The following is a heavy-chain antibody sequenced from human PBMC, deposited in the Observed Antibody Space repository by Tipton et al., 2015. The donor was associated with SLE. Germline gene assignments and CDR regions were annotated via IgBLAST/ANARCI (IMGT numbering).Heavy chain of an antibody. CDR2: IYYSGST. V-gene: IGHV4-34*01. D-gene: IGHD6-6*01. CDR1: GGSFSGYY. Sequence: LRLSCAVYGGSFSGYYWSWIRQPPGKGLEWIGSIYYSGSTYYNPSLKSRVTISVDTSKNQFSLKLSSVTAADTAVYYCARDRSSSSPDYWGQGTLVTVSS. J-gene: IGHJ4*02. CDR3: ARDRSSSSPDY.